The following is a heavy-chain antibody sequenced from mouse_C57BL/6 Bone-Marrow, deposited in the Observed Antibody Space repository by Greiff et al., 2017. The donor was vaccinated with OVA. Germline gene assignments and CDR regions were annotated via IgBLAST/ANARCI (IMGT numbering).Heavy chain of an antibody. CDR1: GFTFSSYG. Sequence: EVHLVESGGDLVKPGGSLKLSCAASGFTFSSYGMSWVRQTPDKRLEWVATISSGGSYTYYPDSVKGRFTISRDNAKNTLYLQMSSLKSEDTAMYYCARRSPSYGSSYYWYFDVWGTGTTVTVSS. J-gene: IGHJ1*03. CDR3: ARRSPSYGSSYYWYFDV. V-gene: IGHV5-6*01. CDR2: ISSGGSYT. D-gene: IGHD1-1*01.